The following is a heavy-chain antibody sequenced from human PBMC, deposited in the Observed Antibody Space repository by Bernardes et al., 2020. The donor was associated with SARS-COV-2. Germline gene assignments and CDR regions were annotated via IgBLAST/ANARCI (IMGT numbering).Heavy chain of an antibody. D-gene: IGHD1-1*01. CDR2: INPSGGTT. CDR3: ARSQGTHYFDH. CDR1: GYTFSSYY. Sequence: SVKVACKASGYTFSSYYIHWVRQAPGQGLEWVGIINPSGGTTNYAQNFQGRVTMTRDTSTSTVFMELSSLTSDDTAVYYCARSQGTHYFDHWGQGTLVTVAS. J-gene: IGHJ4*02. V-gene: IGHV1-46*01.